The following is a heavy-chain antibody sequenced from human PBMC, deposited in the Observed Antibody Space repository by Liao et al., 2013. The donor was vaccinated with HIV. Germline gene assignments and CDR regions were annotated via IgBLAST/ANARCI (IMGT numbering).Heavy chain of an antibody. D-gene: IGHD6-19*01. CDR2: IYYSGST. CDR1: GASFSGYY. J-gene: IGHJ3*02. V-gene: IGHV4-34*11. Sequence: QVQLQQWGAGLLKPSETLSLTCAVSGASFSGYYWSWIRQPPGKGLEWIGYIYYSGSTDYNPSLKSRVTISVDTSKNQFSLKLSSVTAADTAVYYCARGDYSSGWYFHTQDAFDIWGQGTMVTVSS. CDR3: ARGDYSSGWYFHTQDAFDI.